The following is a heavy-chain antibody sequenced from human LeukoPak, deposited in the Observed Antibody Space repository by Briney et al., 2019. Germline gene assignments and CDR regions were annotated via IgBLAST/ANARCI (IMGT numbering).Heavy chain of an antibody. J-gene: IGHJ5*01. D-gene: IGHD1-26*01. V-gene: IGHV1-2*02. Sequence: ASVKVSCKASGYTFIGYYLHWVRQAPGQGLEWMGCVNPNSGDTNYAQKFQGSVTMTRDTSISTVYMELSRLRSDDTAVYYCARASGSYWWFDSWGQGTLVTVSS. CDR3: ARASGSYWWFDS. CDR2: VNPNSGDT. CDR1: GYTFIGYY.